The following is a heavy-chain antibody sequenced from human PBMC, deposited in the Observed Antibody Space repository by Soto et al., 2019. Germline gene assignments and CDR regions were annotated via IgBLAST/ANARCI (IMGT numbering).Heavy chain of an antibody. V-gene: IGHV2-5*02. J-gene: IGHJ1*01. CDR3: AHKRGYYDLWSGSAT. CDR2: IYWDDDK. Sequence: QITLKESGPTLVKPTQTLTLTCTFSGFSLSTSGVGVGWIRQPPGKALEWLALIYWDDDKPYSPSLKSSLTNXKDSSKSQVVITMTNIDTVDTSTYYCAHKRGYYDLWSGSATGGQGTLVTVSS. CDR1: GFSLSTSGVG. D-gene: IGHD3-3*01.